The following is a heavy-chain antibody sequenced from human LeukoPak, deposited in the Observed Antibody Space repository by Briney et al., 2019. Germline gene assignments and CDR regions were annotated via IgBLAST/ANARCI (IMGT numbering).Heavy chain of an antibody. CDR1: GGSISSSSYY. J-gene: IGHJ6*03. CDR3: ARWVLGHYYYYMDV. CDR2: ISYSGST. Sequence: SETLSLTCTVSGGSISSSSYYWGWLRQPPGKGLEWIGSISYSGSTYYNSSLKSRVTLSVDMSKNQFSLKLSSVTAADTAVYYCARWVLGHYYYYMDVWGKGTTVTISS. V-gene: IGHV4-39*07. D-gene: IGHD3-16*01.